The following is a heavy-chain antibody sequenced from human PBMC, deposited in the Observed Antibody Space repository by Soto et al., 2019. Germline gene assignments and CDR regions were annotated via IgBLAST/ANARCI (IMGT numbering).Heavy chain of an antibody. J-gene: IGHJ4*02. V-gene: IGHV1-8*01. CDR2: MNPNSVNT. CDR3: ARERTGGFDY. D-gene: IGHD3-16*01. Sequence: QGQRFRLGLEVRNPGAPGRFSCKAPGTTSASYDTTGLGKATGKGLGWMGGMNPNSVNTGYAQKFXGXAXMXXNTSISTAYMELSSLRSEDTAVYYCARERTGGFDYWGQGTLVTVSS. CDR1: GTTSASYD.